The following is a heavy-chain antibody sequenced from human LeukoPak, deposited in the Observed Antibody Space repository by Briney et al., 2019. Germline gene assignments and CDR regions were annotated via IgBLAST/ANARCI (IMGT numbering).Heavy chain of an antibody. D-gene: IGHD2-21*01. V-gene: IGHV3-7*01. CDR3: TRWVSQYYFDF. CDR1: GFDLNYYW. Sequence: GGSLRLSCEVSGFDLNYYWLSWVRQAPGKGLEWLALIHHEESEQYDVDSVEGRFSVSRDNAKGSVHLQMNSLRVDDTAVYYCTRWVSQYYFDFWGQGALVTVSS. CDR2: IHHEESEQ. J-gene: IGHJ4*02.